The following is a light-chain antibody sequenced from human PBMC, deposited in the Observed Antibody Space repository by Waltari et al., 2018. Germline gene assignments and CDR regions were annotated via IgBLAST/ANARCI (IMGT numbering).Light chain of an antibody. CDR1: TSNVGRNS. J-gene: IGLJ3*02. Sequence: QSVLTQASSVSGTPGQRVTLSCSGGTSNVGRNSVNCYQHFPGTAPKLLIHTTDHRPSGVPERFSGSKSGTSASLAINGLLSDDEGDFYCAVWDDSLSVWVFGGGTKVTVL. V-gene: IGLV1-44*01. CDR2: TTD. CDR3: AVWDDSLSVWV.